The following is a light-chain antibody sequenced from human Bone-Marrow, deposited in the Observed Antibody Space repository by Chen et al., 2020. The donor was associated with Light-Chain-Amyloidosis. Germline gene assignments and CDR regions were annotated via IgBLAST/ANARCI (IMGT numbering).Light chain of an antibody. CDR1: NIGSTS. CDR3: QVWDRSSDRPV. Sequence: SYVLTQPSSVSVAPGQTATIACGGNNIGSTSVHWYQQTPGQAPLLVVYDDSDRPSGIPERLSGSNTRNTATLTIGRVEAEDEADYYCQVWDRSSDRPVFGGGTKLTVL. V-gene: IGLV3-21*02. J-gene: IGLJ3*02. CDR2: DDS.